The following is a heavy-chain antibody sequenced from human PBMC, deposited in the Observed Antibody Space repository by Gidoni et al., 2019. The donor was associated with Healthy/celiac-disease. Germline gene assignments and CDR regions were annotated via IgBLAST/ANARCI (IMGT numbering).Heavy chain of an antibody. CDR3: ARGQREDTAIVTPCFDY. CDR2: INHSGST. D-gene: IGHD5-18*01. J-gene: IGHJ4*02. CDR1: GGSCRGSY. V-gene: IGHV4-34*01. Sequence: QVQLQQWCAGLLKPSETLSLTCAVYGGSCRGSYWSWIRQPPGKGLEWMGEINHSGSTNYNPSLKSLVTISVDTSKNQFSLKLSSVTAADTAVYYCARGQREDTAIVTPCFDYWGQGTLVTVSS.